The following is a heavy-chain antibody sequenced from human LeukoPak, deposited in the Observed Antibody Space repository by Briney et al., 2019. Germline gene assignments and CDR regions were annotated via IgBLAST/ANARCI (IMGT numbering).Heavy chain of an antibody. CDR2: ISGSGGST. D-gene: IGHD3-3*01. Sequence: GGSLRLSCAASGFTFSSYAMSWVRQAPGKGLEWVSAISGSGGSTYYADSVKGRFTIPRDNSKNTLYLQMNSLRAEDTAVYYCAKGGYYDFWSGYFYYYYMDVWGKGTTVTVSS. CDR3: AKGGYYDFWSGYFYYYYMDV. CDR1: GFTFSSYA. V-gene: IGHV3-23*01. J-gene: IGHJ6*03.